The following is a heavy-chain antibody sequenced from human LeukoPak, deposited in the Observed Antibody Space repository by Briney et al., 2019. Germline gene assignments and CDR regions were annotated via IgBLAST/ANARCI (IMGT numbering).Heavy chain of an antibody. Sequence: SETLSLTCTVSGGSISSYYWSWIRQPPGKRLEWIGYICYSGSTNYNPSLKSRVTISVDTSKNQFSLKLSSVTAADTAVYCCARALTSDYDSSGYYYLYYFDYWAQGPLVTVSS. CDR2: ICYSGST. D-gene: IGHD3-22*01. CDR3: ARALTSDYDSSGYYYLYYFDY. J-gene: IGHJ4*02. CDR1: GGSISSYY. V-gene: IGHV4-59*01.